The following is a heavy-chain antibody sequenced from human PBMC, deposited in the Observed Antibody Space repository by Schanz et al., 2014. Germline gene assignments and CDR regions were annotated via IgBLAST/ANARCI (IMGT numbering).Heavy chain of an antibody. CDR1: GFTLSSYA. Sequence: GQLAESGGGLVQPGGSPRLSCAVSGFTLSSYAMHWVRQAPGKGLEWVAVISYDGSNKYYADSVKGRFTISRDNSKNTLYLQMNTLRAEDTAVYYCARDRGYCSGGSCLTFDYWGQGTLVTVSS. D-gene: IGHD2-15*01. V-gene: IGHV3-30-3*01. J-gene: IGHJ4*02. CDR2: ISYDGSNK. CDR3: ARDRGYCSGGSCLTFDY.